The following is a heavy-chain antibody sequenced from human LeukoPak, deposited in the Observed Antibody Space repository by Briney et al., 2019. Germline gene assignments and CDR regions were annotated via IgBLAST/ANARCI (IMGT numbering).Heavy chain of an antibody. Sequence: PGGSLRLSCAASGFTFSSYAMNWVRRAPGKGLEWVSSISGRGDDTYYADSVKGRFTISRDNSKNMLYLQMNSLRADDTAVYYCAKGDAYSSGSCFDYWGQGALVTVSS. V-gene: IGHV3-23*01. J-gene: IGHJ4*02. D-gene: IGHD3-10*01. CDR1: GFTFSSYA. CDR3: AKGDAYSSGSCFDY. CDR2: ISGRGDDT.